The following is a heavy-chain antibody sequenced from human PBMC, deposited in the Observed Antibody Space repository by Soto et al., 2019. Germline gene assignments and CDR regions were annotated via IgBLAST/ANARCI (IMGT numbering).Heavy chain of an antibody. CDR2: VSPKSGNT. Sequence: QIQLVQSGAEVKKPGASVKVSCKAAGYNFFDYGVSWVRQAPGQGLEWMGWVSPKSGNTDYARKVQSRVTMTTDTTTRTAYMELRALRSDDTAVYYCARGRTVSSIGPLLVWGQGTLVSVSS. CDR3: ARGRTVSSIGPLLV. V-gene: IGHV1-18*01. J-gene: IGHJ1*01. D-gene: IGHD1-1*01. CDR1: GYNFFDYG.